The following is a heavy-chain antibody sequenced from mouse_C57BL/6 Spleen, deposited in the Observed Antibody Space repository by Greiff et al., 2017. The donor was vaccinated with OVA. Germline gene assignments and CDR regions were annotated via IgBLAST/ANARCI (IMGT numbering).Heavy chain of an antibody. J-gene: IGHJ2*01. CDR3: ARGNWVDY. Sequence: VQLQQSGPELVKPGASVKISCKASGYTFTDYYMNWVKQSHGKSLEWIGDINPNNGGTSYNQKFKGKATLTVDKSSSTAYMELRSLTSEDSAVYYCARGNWVDYWGQGTTLTVSS. D-gene: IGHD4-1*01. CDR1: GYTFTDYY. CDR2: INPNNGGT. V-gene: IGHV1-26*01.